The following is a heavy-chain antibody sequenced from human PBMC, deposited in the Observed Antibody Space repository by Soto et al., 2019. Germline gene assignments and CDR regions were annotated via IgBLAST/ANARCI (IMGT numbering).Heavy chain of an antibody. J-gene: IGHJ6*02. Sequence: SETLSLTCTVSGGSISSSSYYWGWIRQPPGKGLEWIGSIYYSGSTYYNPSLKSRVTISVDTSKNQFSLKLSSVTAADTAVYYCARHIVDTTLGTSYGMDVWGQRTTVT. CDR3: ARHIVDTTLGTSYGMDV. V-gene: IGHV4-39*01. CDR1: GGSISSSSYY. D-gene: IGHD5-18*01. CDR2: IYYSGST.